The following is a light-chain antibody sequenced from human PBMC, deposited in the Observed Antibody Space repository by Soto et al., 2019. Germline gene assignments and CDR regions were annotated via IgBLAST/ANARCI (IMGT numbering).Light chain of an antibody. Sequence: DIQLTQSPSSLSASVGDRVTVTCRASQGIGSYVAWYQQKPGEGPKLLIYSASTLHSGVPSRFSGSGSGTEFTLKITSLQPKDFATYYCQPLNSFPLFGPGTKVDIK. CDR3: QPLNSFPL. CDR2: SAS. V-gene: IGKV1-9*01. CDR1: QGIGSY. J-gene: IGKJ3*01.